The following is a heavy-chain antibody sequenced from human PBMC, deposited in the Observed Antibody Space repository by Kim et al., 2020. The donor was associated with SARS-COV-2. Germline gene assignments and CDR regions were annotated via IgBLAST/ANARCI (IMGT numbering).Heavy chain of an antibody. Sequence: SETLSLTCTVSGGSISSSSYYWGWIRQPPGKGLEWIGSIYYSGSTYYNPSLKSRVTISVDTSKNQFSLKLSSVTAADTAVYYCARHGSPTLLNHDYGDYYDYWGQGTLVTVSS. CDR2: IYYSGST. CDR1: GGSISSSSYY. CDR3: ARHGSPTLLNHDYGDYYDY. J-gene: IGHJ4*02. D-gene: IGHD4-17*01. V-gene: IGHV4-39*01.